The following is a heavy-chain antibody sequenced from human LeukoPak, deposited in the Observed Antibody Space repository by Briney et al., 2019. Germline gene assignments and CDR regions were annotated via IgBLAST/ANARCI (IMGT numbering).Heavy chain of an antibody. Sequence: NSSETLSLTCTVTVGSFSTYYWSWIRQTPGKGLEWIGHFYYSGSTTYNPSLKSRVTISVDTSRDQFSLKLTSVSAADTAVYYCARGQGGNYYLNYFDYWGQGALVTVSS. D-gene: IGHD1-26*01. CDR3: ARGQGGNYYLNYFDY. J-gene: IGHJ4*02. CDR1: VGSFSTYY. V-gene: IGHV4-59*12. CDR2: FYYSGST.